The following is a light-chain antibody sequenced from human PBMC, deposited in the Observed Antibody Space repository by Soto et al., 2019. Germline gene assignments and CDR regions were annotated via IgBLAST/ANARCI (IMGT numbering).Light chain of an antibody. V-gene: IGKV1-12*01. CDR2: AAS. CDR1: QDLDRW. CDR3: KQSRSFPLT. Sequence: DIQMTQSPSSLSASVLDRVTITCRASQDLDRWLAWYQQKPGEAPKVLIYAASNLRSGVPSRFSGSGSGADFSLTISSPQPEDVATYYCKQSRSFPLTFGGGTKVDIK. J-gene: IGKJ4*01.